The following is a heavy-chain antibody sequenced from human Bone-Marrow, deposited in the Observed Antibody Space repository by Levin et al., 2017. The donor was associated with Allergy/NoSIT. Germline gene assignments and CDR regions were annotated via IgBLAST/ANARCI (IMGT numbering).Heavy chain of an antibody. Sequence: PGGSLRLSCAASGFSFSSYWMSWVRQASGKGLEWVANIKQDGREKHYVDSVKGRFTISRDNAENSLFLQVNSLRGEDTAVYYCARYGPVAGQPYQFDSWGQGTLVTVSS. CDR2: IKQDGREK. CDR1: GFSFSSYW. J-gene: IGHJ4*02. V-gene: IGHV3-7*01. CDR3: ARYGPVAGQPYQFDS. D-gene: IGHD6-19*01.